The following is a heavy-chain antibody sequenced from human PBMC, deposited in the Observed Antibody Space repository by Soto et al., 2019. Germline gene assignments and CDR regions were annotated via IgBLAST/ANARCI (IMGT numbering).Heavy chain of an antibody. CDR1: EFTFSSYE. Sequence: GGSLRLSXVASEFTFSSYEMNWVRQAPGKGLEWVSYISSSGTTIYYTDSVKGRFTISRDNAKKSLYLQMNSLRAEDTAVYYCVRFGGAAAGPGDYWGQGILVTVSS. CDR3: VRFGGAAAGPGDY. D-gene: IGHD6-13*01. J-gene: IGHJ4*02. V-gene: IGHV3-48*03. CDR2: ISSSGTTI.